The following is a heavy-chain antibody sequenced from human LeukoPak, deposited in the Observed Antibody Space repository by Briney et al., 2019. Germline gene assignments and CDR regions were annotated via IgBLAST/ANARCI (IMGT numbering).Heavy chain of an antibody. D-gene: IGHD4-23*01. CDR2: INPNGGRT. CDR3: ARDMSTRVTPISYAIDV. CDR1: ENTFTNYY. J-gene: IGHJ3*01. V-gene: IGHV1-46*01. Sequence: ASVKVSCKASENTFTNYYMHWVRQAPGQGLEWLGLINPNGGRTSYAQNFQGRVTMTRDTSTTTVYLELSSLRSEDTAVHYCARDMSTRVTPISYAIDVWGQGTMVTVSS.